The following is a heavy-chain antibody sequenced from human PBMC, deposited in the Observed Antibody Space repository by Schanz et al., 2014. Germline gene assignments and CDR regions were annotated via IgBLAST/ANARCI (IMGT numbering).Heavy chain of an antibody. CDR1: GFTVNNYA. D-gene: IGHD1-1*01. CDR2: IYSDGRT. CDR3: MAMGRNTSHYFDH. V-gene: IGHV3-66*01. Sequence: EVQLLESGGRLVQPGGSLRLSCTVSGFTVNNYAMNWVRQAPGKGLEWVSVIYSDGRTYYGDSVKGRFTISRDNSKNTLFLQMDSLRVEDTAVYYCMAMGRNTSHYFDHWGQGTLVTVSS. J-gene: IGHJ4*02.